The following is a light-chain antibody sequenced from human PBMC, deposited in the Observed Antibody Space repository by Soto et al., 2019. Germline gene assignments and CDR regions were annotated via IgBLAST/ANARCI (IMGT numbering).Light chain of an antibody. CDR1: QSVSSSY. Sequence: EIVLTQSPGTLSLSPGERATLSCRASQSVSSSYLTWYQQKPGQAPRLLIYDASRRATGIPDRFSGSGSGTEFTLTISSLQSEDFAVYYCQQYGSSGTFGQGTKVDIK. CDR3: QQYGSSGT. CDR2: DAS. V-gene: IGKV3-20*01. J-gene: IGKJ1*01.